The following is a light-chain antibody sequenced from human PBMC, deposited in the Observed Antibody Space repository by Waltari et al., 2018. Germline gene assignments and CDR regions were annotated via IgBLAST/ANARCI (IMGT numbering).Light chain of an antibody. J-gene: IGLJ2*01. V-gene: IGLV2-11*01. CDR2: DVS. CDR3: CSYAGSYTLV. CDR1: SSHVGGYNY. Sequence: QSALTQPRSVSGSPGQSVTIPCTRTSSHVGGYNYVSWYQQHPGKAPKLMIYDVSKRPPGVPDRFSGSKSGNTASLTISGLQAEDEADYYCCSYAGSYTLVFGGGTKLTVL.